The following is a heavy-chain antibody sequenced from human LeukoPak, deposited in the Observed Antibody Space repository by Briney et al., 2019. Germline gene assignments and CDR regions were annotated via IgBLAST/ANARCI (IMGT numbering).Heavy chain of an antibody. J-gene: IGHJ4*02. CDR3: ATTTIRLGY. CDR1: GDSISSNSYY. D-gene: IGHD1-26*01. V-gene: IGHV4-39*07. Sequence: PSETLSLTCTVSGDSISSNSYYWGWIRQPPGKGLEWIGSIYYSGSTYYNPSLKSRVTISVDTSKNQFSLKLSSVTAADTAVYYCATTTIRLGYWGQGTLVTVSS. CDR2: IYYSGST.